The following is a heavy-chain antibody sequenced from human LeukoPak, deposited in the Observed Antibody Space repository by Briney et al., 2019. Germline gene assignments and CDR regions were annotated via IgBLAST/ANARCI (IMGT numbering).Heavy chain of an antibody. J-gene: IGHJ4*02. D-gene: IGHD2-15*01. Sequence: ASVKVSCKASGYTYSSYGISWVRQAPGQGLEWMGWISTYNGDTNYAQKLQGRVTMTTDTSTSTAYMELRSLRSDDTAVYYCARGPYCSGGTCYSQYLDYWGQGTLVTVSS. V-gene: IGHV1-18*01. CDR2: ISTYNGDT. CDR3: ARGPYCSGGTCYSQYLDY. CDR1: GYTYSSYG.